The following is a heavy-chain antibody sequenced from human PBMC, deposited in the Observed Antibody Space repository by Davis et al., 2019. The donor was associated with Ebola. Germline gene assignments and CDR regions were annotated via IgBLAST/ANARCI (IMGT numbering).Heavy chain of an antibody. D-gene: IGHD6-19*01. J-gene: IGHJ4*02. Sequence: GSLKISCAASGFTFSNYWMAWGRQAPGKGLEWVAHIKHDGSVKDYVDSVKGRFTISRDNAKNSLYLQMNSLRVEDTAVYYCVRDGWASLFDYWGQGTLVTVSS. V-gene: IGHV3-7*03. CDR3: VRDGWASLFDY. CDR2: IKHDGSVK. CDR1: GFTFSNYW.